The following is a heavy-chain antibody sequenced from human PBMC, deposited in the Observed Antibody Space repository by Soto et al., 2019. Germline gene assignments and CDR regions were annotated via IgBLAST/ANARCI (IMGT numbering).Heavy chain of an antibody. CDR3: ARGSPGDYGGNRGDAFDI. CDR2: ISAYNGNT. D-gene: IGHD4-17*01. V-gene: IGHV1-18*01. Sequence: QVQLVQSGAEVKKPGASVKVSCKASGYTFTSYGISWVRQAPGQGLEWMGWISAYNGNTNYAQKLQGRVTMTTDTSTGTAYMELRSLRSDDTAVYYCARGSPGDYGGNRGDAFDIWGQGTMVTVSS. CDR1: GYTFTSYG. J-gene: IGHJ3*02.